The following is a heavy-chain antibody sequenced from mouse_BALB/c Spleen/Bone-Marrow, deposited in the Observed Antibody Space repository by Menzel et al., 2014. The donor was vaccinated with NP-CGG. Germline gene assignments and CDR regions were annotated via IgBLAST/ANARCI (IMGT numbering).Heavy chain of an antibody. V-gene: IGHV14-3*02. D-gene: IGHD1-1*01. Sequence: EVQVVESGAELVKPGASVKLSCTASGFNIKDTYMHWVKQRPEHGLEWIGTIDPANGNTKYDPKFQGKATITADTSSNQAYMQLSSQTSEDTCVRDCARYYNGYYFDYWGQGTPLTVSS. CDR1: GFNIKDTY. J-gene: IGHJ2*01. CDR3: ARYYNGYYFDY. CDR2: IDPANGNT.